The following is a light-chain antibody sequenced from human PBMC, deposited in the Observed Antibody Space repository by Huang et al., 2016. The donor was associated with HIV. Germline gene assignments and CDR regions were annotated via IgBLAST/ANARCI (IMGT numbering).Light chain of an antibody. CDR3: HQSYNNPWT. CDR2: AAS. CDR1: QSIRND. Sequence: DVQMTQSPPSVSASVGDRVTITCRASQSIRNDLNWYQQRPGEAPKLLIYAASSLQSGVPSRFSGGGSGTDFALTIISLQPEDFATYYCHQSYNNPWTFGQGTKVESK. J-gene: IGKJ1*01. V-gene: IGKV1-39*01.